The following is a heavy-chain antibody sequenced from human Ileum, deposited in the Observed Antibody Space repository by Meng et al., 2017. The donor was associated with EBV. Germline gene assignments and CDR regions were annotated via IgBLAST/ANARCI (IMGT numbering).Heavy chain of an antibody. CDR3: AIYAEGAGGKGY. Sequence: QAQMREAGPGMVTPSQTLDLTCAVSGGSISSGAYHWCWVRQPPGKGVEWIGQSGSSSYNPSLRSRLTISVDPSKNQFSLRLDSATAADTAVYYCAIYAEGAGGKGYWGQGTLVTVSS. CDR2: QSGSS. D-gene: IGHD6-13*01. CDR1: GGSISSGAYH. J-gene: IGHJ4*02. V-gene: IGHV4-30-4*01.